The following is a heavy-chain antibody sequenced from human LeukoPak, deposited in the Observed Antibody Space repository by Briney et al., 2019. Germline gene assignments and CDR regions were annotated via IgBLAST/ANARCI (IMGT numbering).Heavy chain of an antibody. Sequence: GGSLRLSCVASGFIFDNYALSWVRQAPGKGLEWVSVISGSGGSPHYADSVKGRFTISRDNSKNTLYLQMNSLRAEDTATYYCAKGGGIYPFDYWGQGTLVTVSS. J-gene: IGHJ4*02. CDR1: GFIFDNYA. V-gene: IGHV3-23*01. D-gene: IGHD2-2*02. CDR3: AKGGGIYPFDY. CDR2: ISGSGGSP.